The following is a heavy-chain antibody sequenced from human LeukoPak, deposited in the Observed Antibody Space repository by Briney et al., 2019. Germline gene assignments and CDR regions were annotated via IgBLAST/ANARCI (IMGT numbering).Heavy chain of an antibody. D-gene: IGHD6-19*01. V-gene: IGHV3-66*01. J-gene: IGHJ4*02. CDR2: IYSGGDT. CDR1: GFSFSNFW. CDR3: ARAPSGWYFDS. Sequence: PGGSLRLSCAASGFSFSNFWMTWVRQAPGKGLQWVSAIYSGGDTYYSDSVKGRFTISRDNSENTLFLRMNNLRAEDTGLYYCARAPSGWYFDSWGQGTLVTVSS.